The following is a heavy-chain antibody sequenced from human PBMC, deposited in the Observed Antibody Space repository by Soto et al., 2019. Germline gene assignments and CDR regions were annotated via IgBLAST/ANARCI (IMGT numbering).Heavy chain of an antibody. CDR2: ISGSGSST. J-gene: IGHJ4*02. V-gene: IGHV3-23*01. CDR1: GFTFSSYA. D-gene: IGHD2-2*01. Sequence: GGSLRLSCAASGFTFSSYAMSWVRQAPGKGLEWVAAISGSGSSTYHADSVKGRFTISRDNSKNTLYLQMNSLRAEDTAVYYCARSVVPVYYFDYWGQGTLVTVAS. CDR3: ARSVVPVYYFDY.